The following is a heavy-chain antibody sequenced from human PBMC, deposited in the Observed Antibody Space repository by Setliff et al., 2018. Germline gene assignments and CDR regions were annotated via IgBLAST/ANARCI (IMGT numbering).Heavy chain of an antibody. CDR1: GGPISSSSYY. V-gene: IGHV4-39*07. D-gene: IGHD3-9*01. CDR2: IYYSGST. CDR3: ARTLYDYDILTGPGYYFDY. J-gene: IGHJ4*02. Sequence: SETLSLTCTVSGGPISSSSYYWGWIRQPPGKGLEWIGSIYYSGSTYYNPSLKSRVTISVDTSKNQFSLKLSSVTAAETGVYYCARTLYDYDILTGPGYYFDYWGQGTLVTVSS.